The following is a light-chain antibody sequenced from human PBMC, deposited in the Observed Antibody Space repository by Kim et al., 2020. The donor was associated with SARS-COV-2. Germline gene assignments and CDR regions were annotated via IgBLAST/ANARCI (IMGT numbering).Light chain of an antibody. CDR1: SSNTRSNI. CDR3: AAWDGSLNGWV. Sequence: GHGVTSYGAGGSSNTRSNIVNWYQRLPGTAPKLVIYNNSQRPSGVPDRFSGSKSGTSASLAISGLQSEDEADYYCAAWDGSLNGWVFGGGTKLTVL. CDR2: NNS. J-gene: IGLJ3*02. V-gene: IGLV1-44*01.